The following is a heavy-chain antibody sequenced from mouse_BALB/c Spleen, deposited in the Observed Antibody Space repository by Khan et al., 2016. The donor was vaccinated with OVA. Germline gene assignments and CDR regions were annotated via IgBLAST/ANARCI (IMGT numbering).Heavy chain of an antibody. Sequence: EVELVESGGGLVKPGGSLKLSCAASGFTFSNFAMSWVRQTPEKRLEWVATISSVSTYTYYPDSVKGRFTISSDNAKNTLYLQMSSLRSEDMAMYYCARHNYGPFAFWGQGTLVTVSA. J-gene: IGHJ3*01. CDR2: ISSVSTYT. CDR3: ARHNYGPFAF. CDR1: GFTFSNFA. V-gene: IGHV5-9-3*01. D-gene: IGHD1-1*01.